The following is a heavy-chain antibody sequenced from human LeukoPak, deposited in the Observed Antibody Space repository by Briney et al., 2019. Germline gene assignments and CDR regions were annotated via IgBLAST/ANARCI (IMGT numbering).Heavy chain of an antibody. J-gene: IGHJ6*02. CDR2: INHSGST. CDR1: GGSFSGYY. V-gene: IGHV4-34*01. D-gene: IGHD6-19*01. CDR3: ARSPYIAVAGTIGKTGMDV. Sequence: SETLSLTCAVYGGSFSGYYWSWIRQPPGKGLEWIGEINHSGSTNYNPSLKSRVTISVDTSKNQFSLKLSSVTAADTAVYYCARSPYIAVAGTIGKTGMDVWGQGTTVTVSS.